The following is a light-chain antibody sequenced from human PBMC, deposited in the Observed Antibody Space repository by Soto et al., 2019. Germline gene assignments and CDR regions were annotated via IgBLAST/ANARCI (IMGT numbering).Light chain of an antibody. Sequence: QSVLTQPPSASGTPGQRVTISCSGSSSNIGSNTINWYQQLPGTAPKLLIYSNNQRPSGVPDRFSGSKSGTSASLAISGLQSEDGTTYYCAAWDDSLNGWVFGGGTKLTVL. CDR2: SNN. CDR3: AAWDDSLNGWV. CDR1: SSNIGSNT. V-gene: IGLV1-44*01. J-gene: IGLJ3*02.